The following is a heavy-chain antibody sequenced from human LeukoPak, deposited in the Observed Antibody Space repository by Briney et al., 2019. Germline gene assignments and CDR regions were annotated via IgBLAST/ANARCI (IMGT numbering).Heavy chain of an antibody. CDR1: GFTSDDYA. CDR3: AKEPRGAIYYYGMDV. J-gene: IGHJ6*02. CDR2: ISWNSGSI. D-gene: IGHD1-26*01. Sequence: GRSLRLSCAASGFTSDDYAMHWVRQAPGKGLEWVSGISWNSGSIGYADSVKGRFTISRDNAKNSLYLQMNSLRAEDTALYYCAKEPRGAIYYYGMDVWGQGTRSPSP. V-gene: IGHV3-9*02.